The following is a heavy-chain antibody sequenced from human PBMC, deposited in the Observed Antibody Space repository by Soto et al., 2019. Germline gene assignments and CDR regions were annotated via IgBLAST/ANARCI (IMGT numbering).Heavy chain of an antibody. D-gene: IGHD3-10*01. Sequence: QLQLQESGPGLVKPSETLSLTCTVSGGSISSSSYYWGWIRQPPGKGLEWIGSIYYSGSTYYNPSLKSRVTISVDTSKNQCSLKLSSVTAADTAVYYCARFYGSGSYYNLDAFDIWGQGTMVTVSS. CDR2: IYYSGST. CDR1: GGSISSSSYY. V-gene: IGHV4-39*01. CDR3: ARFYGSGSYYNLDAFDI. J-gene: IGHJ3*02.